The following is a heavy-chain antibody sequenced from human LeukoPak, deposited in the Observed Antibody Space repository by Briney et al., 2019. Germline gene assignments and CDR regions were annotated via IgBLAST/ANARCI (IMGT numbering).Heavy chain of an antibody. Sequence: PGGSLRLSCAASGFTFRSYGMNWVRQAPGKGLEWVSVISGSGAGTYYADSVKGRFTISRDNSKNTLYLQMNSLRAEDTAVYYCAKDPNSGMDVWGQGTTVTVSS. CDR2: ISGSGAGT. D-gene: IGHD2/OR15-2a*01. CDR1: GFTFRSYG. J-gene: IGHJ6*02. CDR3: AKDPNSGMDV. V-gene: IGHV3-23*01.